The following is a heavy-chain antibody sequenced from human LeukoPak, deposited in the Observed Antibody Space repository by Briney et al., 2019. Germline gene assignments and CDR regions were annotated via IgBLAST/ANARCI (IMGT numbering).Heavy chain of an antibody. J-gene: IGHJ4*02. CDR1: GYSISSGYY. Sequence: KPSETLSLTCTVSGYSISSGYYWGWIRQPPGKGLEWIGSIYHSGSTYYNPSLKSRVTISVDTSKNQFSLKLSSVTAADTAVYYCARLWSGELWYWGQGTLVTVSS. V-gene: IGHV4-38-2*02. CDR2: IYHSGST. CDR3: ARLWSGELWY. D-gene: IGHD3-10*01.